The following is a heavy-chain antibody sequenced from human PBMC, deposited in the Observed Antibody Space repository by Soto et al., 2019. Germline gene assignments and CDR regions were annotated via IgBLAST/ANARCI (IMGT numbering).Heavy chain of an antibody. CDR3: ARDEVGPSSSWFGYYYGMDV. CDR1: GFTFSSYA. Sequence: GGSLRLSCAASGFTFSSYAMHWVRQAPGKGLEWVAVISYDGSNKYYADSVKGRFTISRDNSKNTLYLQMNSLRAEDTAVYYCARDEVGPSSSWFGYYYGMDVWGQGTTVTVS. D-gene: IGHD6-13*01. J-gene: IGHJ6*02. CDR2: ISYDGSNK. V-gene: IGHV3-30-3*01.